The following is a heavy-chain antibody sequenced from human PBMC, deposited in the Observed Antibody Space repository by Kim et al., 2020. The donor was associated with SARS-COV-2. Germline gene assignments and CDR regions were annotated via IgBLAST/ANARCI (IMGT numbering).Heavy chain of an antibody. J-gene: IGHJ5*02. CDR3: ARQNLASYYYGSGGGGSLFDP. CDR1: GGSISSSSYY. Sequence: SETLSLTCTVSGGSISSSSYYWGWIRQPPGKGLEWIGSIYYSGSTYYNPSLKSRVTISVDTSKNQFSLKLSSVTAADTAVYYCARQNLASYYYGSGGGGSLFDPWGQGTLVTVSS. V-gene: IGHV4-39*01. CDR2: IYYSGST. D-gene: IGHD3-10*01.